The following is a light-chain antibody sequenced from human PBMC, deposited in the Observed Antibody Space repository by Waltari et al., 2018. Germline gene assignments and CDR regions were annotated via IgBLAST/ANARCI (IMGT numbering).Light chain of an antibody. J-gene: IGLJ2*01. Sequence: QSALTQPASVSGSPGQSITISCTGTSNDVVAYNYVYWYQQHPGKPPKLIIYDVTARPSGVSYRFTGSKSGDTASLTISGLQAEDEADYYCSSYTTTTTVIFGGGTKLTVL. V-gene: IGLV2-14*03. CDR2: DVT. CDR3: SSYTTTTTVI. CDR1: SNDVVAYNY.